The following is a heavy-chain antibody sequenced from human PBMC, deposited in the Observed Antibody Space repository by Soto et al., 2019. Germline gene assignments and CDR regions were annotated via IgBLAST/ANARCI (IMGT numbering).Heavy chain of an antibody. J-gene: IGHJ3*02. Sequence: EVRLVESGGGLVKPGGSLRLSCTASGFTFSRYSMNWVRQAPGKGLEWISSITSTSSHIYYTDSLKGRFTISRDNANDSLYLPLNSLRAEDTDVYFCAREGPILMTAIDAFDIWGQGTMVTVSS. CDR3: AREGPILMTAIDAFDI. V-gene: IGHV3-21*06. CDR1: GFTFSRYS. D-gene: IGHD2-21*02. CDR2: ITSTSSHI.